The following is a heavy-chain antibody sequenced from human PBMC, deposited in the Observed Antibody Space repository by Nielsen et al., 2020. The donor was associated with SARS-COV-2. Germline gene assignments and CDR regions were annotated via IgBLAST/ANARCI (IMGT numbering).Heavy chain of an antibody. J-gene: IGHJ4*02. CDR3: ATQADGYKSPYDY. V-gene: IGHV3-23*01. CDR2: IGAGGDNI. Sequence: LTLTCTFSGFSLGISGMCVSWIRQAPGKGLEWVSIIGAGGDNIYYADSVKGRFTISRDNSKNTLYLQINSLRADDTAVYYCATQADGYKSPYDYWGQGTLVTVSS. CDR1: GFSLGISG. D-gene: IGHD3-10*01.